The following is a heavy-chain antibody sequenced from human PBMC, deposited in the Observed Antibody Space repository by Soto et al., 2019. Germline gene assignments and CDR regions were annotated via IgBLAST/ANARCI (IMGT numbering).Heavy chain of an antibody. Sequence: QLQLQESGSGLVKPSQTLSLTCAVSGGSLSSGGYSWSWFRQPPGKGLEWIGYIYHNRNTYYNPSLKSRVTISVDRSKNQFSLKLSSVTAADTAMYYCARVPSPWGQGTLVTVSS. J-gene: IGHJ5*02. CDR3: ARVPSP. CDR2: IYHNRNT. CDR1: GGSLSSGGYS. V-gene: IGHV4-30-2*01.